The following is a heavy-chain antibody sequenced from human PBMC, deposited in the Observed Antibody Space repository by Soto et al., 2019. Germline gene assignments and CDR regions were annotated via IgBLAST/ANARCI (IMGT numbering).Heavy chain of an antibody. CDR1: GGSISSYY. J-gene: IGHJ6*02. V-gene: IGHV4-59*12. CDR3: ARATAAYYYGSGSYRYYYYGMDV. D-gene: IGHD3-10*01. Sequence: SETLSLTCTVSGGSISSYYWSWIRQPPGKGLEWIGYIYYSGSTNYNPSLKSRVTISVDTSKNQFSLKLSSVTAADTAVYYCARATAAYYYGSGSYRYYYYGMDVWGQGTTVTVSS. CDR2: IYYSGST.